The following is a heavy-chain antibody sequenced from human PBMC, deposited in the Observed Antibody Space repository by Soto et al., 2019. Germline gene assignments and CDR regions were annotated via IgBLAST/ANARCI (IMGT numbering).Heavy chain of an antibody. CDR1: GFTFSSYG. CDR2: ISYDGSNT. CDR3: AKEGGLSGSYYISSSYYFDY. Sequence: QVQLVESGGGVVQPGRSLRLSCAASGFTFSSYGMHWVRQAPGKGLEWVAIISYDGSNTYYADSVKGRFTISRDNSKNTLYLQMNRLRGEGTSVDYCAKEGGLSGSYYISSSYYFDYWGQGTLVTVSS. D-gene: IGHD1-26*01. V-gene: IGHV3-30*18. J-gene: IGHJ4*02.